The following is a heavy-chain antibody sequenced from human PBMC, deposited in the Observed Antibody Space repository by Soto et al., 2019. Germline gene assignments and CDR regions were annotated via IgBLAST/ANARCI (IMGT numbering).Heavy chain of an antibody. Sequence: SETLSLTCSVSGGSIDSSDFYWVWIRQPPGEGLEWIGSTYYRRNTYYNSSLRSRVTLSVDTSKNQFSLRLSSVTAADTAVYYCARHVGSYDILTGYYFDYWGQGTLVTVSS. CDR1: GGSIDSSDFY. V-gene: IGHV4-39*01. J-gene: IGHJ4*02. CDR3: ARHVGSYDILTGYYFDY. D-gene: IGHD3-9*01. CDR2: TYYRRNT.